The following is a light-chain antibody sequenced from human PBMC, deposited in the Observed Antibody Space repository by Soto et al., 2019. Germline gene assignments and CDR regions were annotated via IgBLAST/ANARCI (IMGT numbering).Light chain of an antibody. J-gene: IGKJ1*01. CDR3: MQPTQFPWA. CDR2: KIS. CDR1: QSLVHSDGNTY. V-gene: IGKV2-24*01. Sequence: DIVLTQTPLSSPVTLGQPASISCRSSQSLVHSDGNTYLSWLQQRPGQPPRLLIYKISSRFSGVPDKFSGSGAGTDFTLTISRVEAADAGVYYCMQPTQFPWAFGQGTKVEIK.